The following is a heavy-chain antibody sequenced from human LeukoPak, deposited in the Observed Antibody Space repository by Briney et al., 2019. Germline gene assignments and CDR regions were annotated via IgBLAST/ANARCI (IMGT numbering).Heavy chain of an antibody. V-gene: IGHV3-30*04. CDR1: GFTFSTYT. D-gene: IGHD1-7*01. CDR3: GRHIYPWKYDDGFDI. J-gene: IGHJ3*02. Sequence: PGGSLRLSCAASGFTFSTYTMHWVRQAPGKGLEGVSLISYDGSNTYYADSVKGRFTISRDNSKNTMYLQVNSLRATDTAVYSCGRHIYPWKYDDGFDIWGQGTMVTVSS. CDR2: ISYDGSNT.